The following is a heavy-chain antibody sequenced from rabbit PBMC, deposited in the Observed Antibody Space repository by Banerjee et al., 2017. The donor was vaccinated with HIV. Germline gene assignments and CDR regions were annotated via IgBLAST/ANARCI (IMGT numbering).Heavy chain of an antibody. J-gene: IGHJ4*01. CDR3: ARYHYTAGWDFNL. CDR1: GIDFRSYG. D-gene: IGHD4-1*01. V-gene: IGHV1S47*01. Sequence: QEQLEESGGGLVKPEGSLTLSCKASGIDFRSYGLSWVRQAPGKGLEWIAYIYPDYGTADYASWVNGRFTISVDNAQNTLYLQLNSLTTADTATYFCARYHYTAGWDFNLWGPGTLVTVS. CDR2: IYPDYGTA.